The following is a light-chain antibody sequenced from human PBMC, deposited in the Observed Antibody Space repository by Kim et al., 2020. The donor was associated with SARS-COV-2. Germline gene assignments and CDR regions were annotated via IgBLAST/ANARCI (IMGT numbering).Light chain of an antibody. V-gene: IGLV2-14*03. Sequence: QSALTQPDSVSGSPGQSITISCTGTSSDVGGYNYVSWYQQPPGKAPKLMIYDVTKRPSGVSNRFSGSQSGNTASLTISGLQAEDEAEYFCSSHTTSKTLVFGGGTKLTVL. CDR3: SSHTTSKTLV. J-gene: IGLJ3*02. CDR2: DVT. CDR1: SSDVGGYNY.